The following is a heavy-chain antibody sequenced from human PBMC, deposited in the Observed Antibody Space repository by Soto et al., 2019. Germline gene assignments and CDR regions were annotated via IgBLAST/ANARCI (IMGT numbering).Heavy chain of an antibody. J-gene: IGHJ3*02. CDR3: ARGDCSGGSCYYVDI. Sequence: SETLSLTCAVSGGSISSSNWWSWVRQPPGKGLEWIGEIYHSGSTNYNPSLKSRVTISVDKSKNQFSLKLTSVTAADTAVYYCARGDCSGGSCYYVDIWGQGTMVTVSS. CDR1: GGSISSSNW. V-gene: IGHV4-4*02. CDR2: IYHSGST. D-gene: IGHD2-15*01.